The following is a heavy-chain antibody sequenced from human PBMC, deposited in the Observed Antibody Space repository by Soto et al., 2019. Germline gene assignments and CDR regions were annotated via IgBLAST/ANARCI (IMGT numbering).Heavy chain of an antibody. V-gene: IGHV1-24*01. CDR1: GYSLTELS. J-gene: IGHJ4*02. CDR2: FDPEDGET. CDR3: ATYFLGIAEGDFDY. D-gene: IGHD6-13*01. Sequence: ASVKVSCKGSGYSLTELSMHWVRQAPGKGLEWMGGFDPEDGETIYAQKFQGRVTMTEDTSTDTAYMELSSLRSEDTAVYYCATYFLGIAEGDFDYWGQGTLVTVSS.